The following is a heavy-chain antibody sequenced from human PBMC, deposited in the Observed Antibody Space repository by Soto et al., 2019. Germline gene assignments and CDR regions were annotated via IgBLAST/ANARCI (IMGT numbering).Heavy chain of an antibody. CDR1: GGYISSYY. D-gene: IGHD3-16*01. CDR3: AIVRGIGLQGITLEGDNLIDY. CDR2: IYYSGST. V-gene: IGHV4-59*01. Sequence: QVQLQESGPGLVKPSETLSLTCTVSGGYISSYYWSWIRQPPGKGLEWIGYIYYSGSTNYNPSLNNRVTISVVTSKTQSSIKLSSVSAADTAVYYCAIVRGIGLQGITLEGDNLIDYCGQGTLVTVSS. J-gene: IGHJ4*02.